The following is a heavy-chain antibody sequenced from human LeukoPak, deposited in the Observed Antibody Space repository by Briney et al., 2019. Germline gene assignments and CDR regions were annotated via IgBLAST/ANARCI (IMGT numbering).Heavy chain of an antibody. CDR1: GFTFTSYA. CDR3: ARSGGLQKFDY. V-gene: IGHV3-23*01. CDR2: ISGSGGST. D-gene: IGHD4-11*01. Sequence: GGSLRLSCATSGFTFTSYAMSWVRQAPGKGLEWVSGISGSGGSTYYADSAKGRFTISRDNSKNTLYLQMNSLRAEDTAVYYCARSGGLQKFDYWGQGTLVTVSS. J-gene: IGHJ4*02.